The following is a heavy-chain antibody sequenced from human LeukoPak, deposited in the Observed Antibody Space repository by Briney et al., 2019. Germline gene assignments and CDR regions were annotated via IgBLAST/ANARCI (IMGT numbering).Heavy chain of an antibody. Sequence: SETLSLTCTVSGGSISSYYWGWIRQPPGKGLEWIGSIYYSGSTYYNPSLKSRVTISVDTSKNQFSLKLSAVTAADTAVYYCAKPAITIFGGFDLWGRGTLVTVSS. J-gene: IGHJ2*01. CDR1: GGSISSYY. V-gene: IGHV4-39*07. CDR3: AKPAITIFGGFDL. D-gene: IGHD3-3*01. CDR2: IYYSGST.